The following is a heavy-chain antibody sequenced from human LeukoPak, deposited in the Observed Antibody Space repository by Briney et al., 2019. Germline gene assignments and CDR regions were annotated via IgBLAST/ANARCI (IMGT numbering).Heavy chain of an antibody. CDR2: IKQDGSEK. V-gene: IGHV3-7*04. Sequence: GGSLRLSCAASGFTFSSYWMSWVRQAPGKGLEWVANIKQDGSEKYYVDSVKGRFTISRDNAKNSLYLQMNSLRAEGTAVYYCARPYHDSSGYYGSWGQGTLVTVSS. D-gene: IGHD3-22*01. CDR1: GFTFSSYW. J-gene: IGHJ4*02. CDR3: ARPYHDSSGYYGS.